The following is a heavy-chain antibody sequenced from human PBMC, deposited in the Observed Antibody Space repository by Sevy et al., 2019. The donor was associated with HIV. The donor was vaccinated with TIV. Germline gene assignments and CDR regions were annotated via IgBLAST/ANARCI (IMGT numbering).Heavy chain of an antibody. Sequence: GGSLRLSCVASGFTFSTYGMHWVRQAPGKGLEWVAVIWYDGSNKEYVDSVKGRFTISRDNSKDTLYLQMNSLRAEDTAVYYCARENIAVAGIGYYFDHWCQGTLVTVSS. J-gene: IGHJ4*02. V-gene: IGHV3-33*01. CDR2: IWYDGSNK. D-gene: IGHD6-19*01. CDR3: ARENIAVAGIGYYFDH. CDR1: GFTFSTYG.